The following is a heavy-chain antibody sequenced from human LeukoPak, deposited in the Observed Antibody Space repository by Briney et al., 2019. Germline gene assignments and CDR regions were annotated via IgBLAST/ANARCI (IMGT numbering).Heavy chain of an antibody. D-gene: IGHD4-17*01. V-gene: IGHV4-30-2*01. Sequence: MASETLSLTCAVSGGSISSGGYSWSWIRQPPGKGLEWIGYIYHSGSTYYNPSLKSRVTISVDRPKNQFSLKLSSVTAADTAVYYCARGAVNYGDYGGFDYWGQGTLVTVSS. CDR2: IYHSGST. CDR1: GGSISSGGYS. CDR3: ARGAVNYGDYGGFDY. J-gene: IGHJ4*02.